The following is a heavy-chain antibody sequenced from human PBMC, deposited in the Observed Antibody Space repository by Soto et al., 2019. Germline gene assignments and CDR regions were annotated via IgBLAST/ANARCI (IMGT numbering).Heavy chain of an antibody. CDR3: GMSRGCYTIHS. D-gene: IGHD6-19*01. V-gene: IGHV4-4*02. CDR2: MSHSGTT. CDR1: GDSVSTNYW. J-gene: IGHJ4*02. Sequence: QLQESGPGLVKPSGTLSLTCAVSGDSVSTNYWWGWVRQSPVTGLEWIGDMSHSGTTNYSPSLKSRVTLSVDTSKNQFSLELKSVTAADTAVYFCGMSRGCYTIHSWGQGTLVTVSS.